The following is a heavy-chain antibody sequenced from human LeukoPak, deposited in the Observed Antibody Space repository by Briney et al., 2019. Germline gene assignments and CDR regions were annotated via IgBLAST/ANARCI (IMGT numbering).Heavy chain of an antibody. Sequence: ASVKVSCKAPGYTFTSYYMHWVRQAPGQGLEWMGIINPSGGSTSYAQKFQGRVTMTRDMSTSTVYMELSSLRSEDTAVYYCARDTTTVTIPPEGAFDIWGQGTMVTVSS. CDR1: GYTFTSYY. V-gene: IGHV1-46*01. D-gene: IGHD4-17*01. CDR2: INPSGGST. CDR3: ARDTTTVTIPPEGAFDI. J-gene: IGHJ3*02.